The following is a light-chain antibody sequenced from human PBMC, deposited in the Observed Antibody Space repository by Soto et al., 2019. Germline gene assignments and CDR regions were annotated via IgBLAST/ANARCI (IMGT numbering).Light chain of an antibody. CDR3: LQYSSHSWT. V-gene: IGKV1-16*01. CDR1: RGISTS. CDR2: GAS. Sequence: SASVGDGVTITCRASRGISTSLGWYQQKPGKAPKLLIYGASSLQSGVPSRFSGSGSGTEFTLTISRLQPDDVATYYCLQYSSHSWTFGQGTKVDIK. J-gene: IGKJ1*01.